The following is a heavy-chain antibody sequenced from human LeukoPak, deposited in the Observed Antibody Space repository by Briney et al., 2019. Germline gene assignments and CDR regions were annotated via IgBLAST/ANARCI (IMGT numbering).Heavy chain of an antibody. J-gene: IGHJ4*02. CDR1: GGTFSSYA. D-gene: IGHD3-22*01. Sequence: SVKVSCKASGGTFSSYAISWVRQAPGQGLEWMGGIIPIFGTANYAQKFQGRVTITADESTSTAYMELSSLRSEDTAVNYCARVGYDSSGYYRGYFDYWGQGTLVTVSS. CDR2: IIPIFGTA. V-gene: IGHV1-69*01. CDR3: ARVGYDSSGYYRGYFDY.